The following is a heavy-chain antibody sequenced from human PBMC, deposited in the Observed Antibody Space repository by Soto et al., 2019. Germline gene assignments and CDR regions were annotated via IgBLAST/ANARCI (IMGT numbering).Heavy chain of an antibody. J-gene: IGHJ6*02. CDR3: ARGRNGMDV. CDR2: MNPNSGNT. Sequence: QVQLVQSGAEVKKPGASVKVSCKASGDPFSNYDMKWVRQATGQGLEWMGWMNPNSGNTGYARKFQGRVTMTRNTSITTVYMELSSLRSEDTAVDYCARGRNGMDVWGQGTTVTVSS. V-gene: IGHV1-8*01. CDR1: GDPFSNYD.